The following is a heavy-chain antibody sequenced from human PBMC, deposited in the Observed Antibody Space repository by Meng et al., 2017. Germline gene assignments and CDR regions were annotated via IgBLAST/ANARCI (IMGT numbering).Heavy chain of an antibody. V-gene: IGHV3-66*02. D-gene: IGHD3-10*01. J-gene: IGHJ2*01. CDR3: ASELPGGPNYWYFDL. Sequence: VQLVESGGGLVKPGGSLRLSCAASGFTVSSNYMSWVRQAPGKGLEWVSVIYSGGSTYYADSVKGRFTISRDNSKNTLYLQMNSLRAEDTAVYYCASELPGGPNYWYFDLWGRGTLVTVSS. CDR2: IYSGGST. CDR1: GFTVSSNY.